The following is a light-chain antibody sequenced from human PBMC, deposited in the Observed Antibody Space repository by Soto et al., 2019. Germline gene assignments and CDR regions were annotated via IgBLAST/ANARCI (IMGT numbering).Light chain of an antibody. CDR2: GAS. Sequence: ENVLTQSPGTLSLSPGERATLSCRASQSVISSYSAWYQQKPGQAPRLLIYGASNRATGIPDRFSGSGSGADFTLTISRLEPEDFAVYYCQQYQSSPATFTFGQGTKLEI. J-gene: IGKJ2*01. CDR1: QSVISSY. CDR3: QQYQSSPATFT. V-gene: IGKV3-20*01.